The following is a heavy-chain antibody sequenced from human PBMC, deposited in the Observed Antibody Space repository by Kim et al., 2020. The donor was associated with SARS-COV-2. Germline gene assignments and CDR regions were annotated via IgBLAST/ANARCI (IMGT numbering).Heavy chain of an antibody. V-gene: IGHV4-59*01. CDR3: ARMTTSGSYQNDY. J-gene: IGHJ4*02. CDR2: IYYSGST. Sequence: SETLSLTCIVSGGSISSYYWSWIRQPPGKGLEWIGYIYYSGSTNYNPSLKSRVTFAVNKSKNQFSLNLSSVTAADTAGYYCARMTTSGSYQNDYWGQGTL. D-gene: IGHD1-26*01. CDR1: GGSISSYY.